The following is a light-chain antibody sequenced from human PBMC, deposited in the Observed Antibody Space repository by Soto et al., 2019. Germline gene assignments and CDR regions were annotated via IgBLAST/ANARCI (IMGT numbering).Light chain of an antibody. CDR2: GAS. CDR1: QSVSSN. J-gene: IGKJ1*01. V-gene: IGKV3-15*01. Sequence: EIVMTQSPATLSVSPGERATLSCRASQSVSSNVAWYQQKPGQAPRLLIYGASTRATGIPARFSGSGSGTEFTLTISGLQSEDFAVYYCQQHNNWPPWTFGLGTKVEIK. CDR3: QQHNNWPPWT.